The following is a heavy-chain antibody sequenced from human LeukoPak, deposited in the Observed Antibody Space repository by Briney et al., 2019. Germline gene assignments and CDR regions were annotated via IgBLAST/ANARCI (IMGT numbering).Heavy chain of an antibody. CDR2: ISGSGVST. V-gene: IGHV3-23*01. Sequence: PGGSLRLSCAASGFRFSSYAMSWVRQAPGKGLEWVSAISGSGVSTYYADSVKGRFTVSRDNSKNTLYLQMSSLRAEDTAVYYCAVLGDYGDPPEAFDIWGQGTMVTVSS. CDR3: AVLGDYGDPPEAFDI. J-gene: IGHJ3*02. CDR1: GFRFSSYA. D-gene: IGHD4-17*01.